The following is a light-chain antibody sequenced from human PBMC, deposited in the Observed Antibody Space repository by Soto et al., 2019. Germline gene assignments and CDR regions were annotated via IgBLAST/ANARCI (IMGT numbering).Light chain of an antibody. J-gene: IGLJ2*01. V-gene: IGLV3-9*01. Sequence: SYELTQPLSVSVALGQTARITCAGNNIGSKNVHWYQQKPGQAPVLVIYRDSNRPSGIPERFSGSNSGNTATLTISRAQAGDEADYSCQVWDSSTTVVFGGGTKLTVL. CDR3: QVWDSSTTVV. CDR2: RDS. CDR1: NIGSKN.